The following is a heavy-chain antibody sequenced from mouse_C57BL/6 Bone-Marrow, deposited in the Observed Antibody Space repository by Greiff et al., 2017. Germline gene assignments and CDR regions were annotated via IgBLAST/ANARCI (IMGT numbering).Heavy chain of an antibody. CDR3: AREALYAMGY. CDR1: GFTFSSYA. J-gene: IGHJ4*01. D-gene: IGHD1-3*01. V-gene: IGHV5-4*01. Sequence: EVKLEESGGGLVKPGGSLKLSCAASGFTFSSYAMSWVRQTPEKRLAWVATISDGGSYTYYPDNVKGRFTISRDNAKNNLYLQMSHLTSEDTAMYYCAREALYAMGYWGQGTSDTVSS. CDR2: ISDGGSYT.